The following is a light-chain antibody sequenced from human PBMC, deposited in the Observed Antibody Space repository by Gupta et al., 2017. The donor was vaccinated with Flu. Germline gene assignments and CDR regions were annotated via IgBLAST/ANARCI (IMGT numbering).Light chain of an antibody. Sequence: RASGVSNRFSGSKSGNTASLTISGLQAEDEADYYCSSYTSSSTLDWVFGGGTKLTVL. J-gene: IGLJ3*02. V-gene: IGLV2-14*01. CDR3: SSYTSSSTLDWV.